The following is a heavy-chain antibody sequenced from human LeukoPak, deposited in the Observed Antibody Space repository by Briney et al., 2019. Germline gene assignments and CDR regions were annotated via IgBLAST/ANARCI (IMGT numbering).Heavy chain of an antibody. V-gene: IGHV1-2*02. CDR1: GYTFTGYY. CDR2: INPNSGGT. J-gene: IGHJ6*02. Sequence: ASVKVSCKASGYTFTGYYMHWVRQAPGQGLEWMGWINPNSGGTNYAQKFQGRVTMTRDTSISTAYMELSRLRSDDTAVYYCARSGRWLQFHWDRRYYYYGMDVWGQGTTVTVFS. CDR3: ARSGRWLQFHWDRRYYYYGMDV. D-gene: IGHD5-24*01.